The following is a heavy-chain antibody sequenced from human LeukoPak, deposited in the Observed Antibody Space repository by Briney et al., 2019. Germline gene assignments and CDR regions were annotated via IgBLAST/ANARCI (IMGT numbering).Heavy chain of an antibody. CDR3: ARDPGGMDV. J-gene: IGHJ6*02. V-gene: IGHV4-59*01. CDR2: IYYSGST. Sequence: SETLSLTCTVSGGSISSYYWSWIRQPPGKGPEWIGYIYYSGSTNYNPSLKSRVTISVDTSKNQFSLKLSSVTAADTAVYYCARDPGGMDVWGQGTTVTVSS. CDR1: GGSISSYY.